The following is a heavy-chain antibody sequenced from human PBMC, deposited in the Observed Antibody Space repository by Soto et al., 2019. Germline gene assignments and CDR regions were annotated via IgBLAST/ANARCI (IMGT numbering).Heavy chain of an antibody. CDR2: INHSGST. J-gene: IGHJ6*02. CDR3: AKGTRLGKINYYYYGMDV. CDR1: GGSFSGYY. V-gene: IGHV4-34*01. D-gene: IGHD3-16*01. Sequence: SETLSLTCAVYGGSFSGYYWSWIRQPPGKGLEWIGEINHSGSTNYNPSLKSRVTISVDTSKNQFSLKLSSVTAADTAVYYCAKGTRLGKINYYYYGMDVWGQXHTVTVSS.